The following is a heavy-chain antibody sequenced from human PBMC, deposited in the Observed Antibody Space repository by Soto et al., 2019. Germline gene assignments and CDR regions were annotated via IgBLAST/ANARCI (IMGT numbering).Heavy chain of an antibody. J-gene: IGHJ6*02. CDR3: AGGGYDFWDV. Sequence: QVQLQESGPGLVKPSETLSLTCTVSGASVRSGSYNWSCSRQHQGKGLEGIGYIYYSGSTNYNPSLKSRVTISVDTSKNQFSLKLSSVTAADTAVYYCAGGGYDFWDVWGQGTKVTVSS. V-gene: IGHV4-61*01. CDR1: GASVRSGSYN. D-gene: IGHD3-3*01. CDR2: IYYSGST.